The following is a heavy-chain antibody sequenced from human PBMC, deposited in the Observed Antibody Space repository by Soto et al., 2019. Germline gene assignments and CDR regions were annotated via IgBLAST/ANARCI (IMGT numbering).Heavy chain of an antibody. D-gene: IGHD5-18*01. J-gene: IGHJ4*02. V-gene: IGHV4-30-2*01. CDR1: GGSISSGPYA. Sequence: HLQLQEAGSGLVKPSQTLSLTCTVSGGSISSGPYAWSWIRQPPGKGLEWIGYIYYSGRTYYNPSLQSRVTTSIDGSKNQFSLNLTSVTAADTAVYYCARVKPSYSYSYLEYWGQGTRVIVSS. CDR3: ARVKPSYSYSYLEY. CDR2: IYYSGRT.